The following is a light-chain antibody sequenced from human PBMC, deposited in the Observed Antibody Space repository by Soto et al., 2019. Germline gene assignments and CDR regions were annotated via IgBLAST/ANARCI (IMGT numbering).Light chain of an antibody. CDR3: QQFNSYPIT. CDR1: QGITSA. V-gene: IGKV1-13*02. J-gene: IGKJ5*01. CDR2: VAS. Sequence: AIQLTQSPSSLSVSVGDTVTITCRASQGITSALAWYQQKPGKSPKLLISVASSLERGVPSRFSGSGSGTDFTLIISSLQPEDFATYYCQQFNSYPITFGQGTRLEIK.